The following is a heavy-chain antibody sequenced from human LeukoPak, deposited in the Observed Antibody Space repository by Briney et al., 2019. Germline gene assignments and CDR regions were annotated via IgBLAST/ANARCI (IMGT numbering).Heavy chain of an antibody. J-gene: IGHJ4*02. Sequence: GESLKISCKGSGYSFTSYWISWVRPMPGKGLEWMGMIDPSDSYTNYSPSFQGHVTISADKSISTAYLQWSSLKASDTAMYYCARHTGAWYSSGWPPFDYWGQGTLVTVSS. V-gene: IGHV5-10-1*01. D-gene: IGHD6-19*01. CDR3: ARHTGAWYSSGWPPFDY. CDR1: GYSFTSYW. CDR2: IDPSDSYT.